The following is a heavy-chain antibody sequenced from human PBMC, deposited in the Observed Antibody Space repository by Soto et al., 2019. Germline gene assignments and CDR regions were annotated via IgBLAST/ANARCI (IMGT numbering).Heavy chain of an antibody. J-gene: IGHJ3*02. Sequence: QVQLVQSGAEVKKPGSSVKVSCKASGGTFSSYTISWVRQAPGQGREWMGRIIPILGIANYAQKFQGRVTSTADKSKSTAYMELSRLRSEDTAVYYCARDLITMVRGGPDDAFDIWGQGTMVTVSS. V-gene: IGHV1-69*08. CDR2: IIPILGIA. CDR3: ARDLITMVRGGPDDAFDI. CDR1: GGTFSSYT. D-gene: IGHD3-10*01.